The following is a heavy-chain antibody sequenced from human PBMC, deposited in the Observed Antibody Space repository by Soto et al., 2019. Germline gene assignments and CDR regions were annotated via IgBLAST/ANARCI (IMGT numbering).Heavy chain of an antibody. CDR3: ARIKGWYSSSWYSDY. CDR1: GFSLSNARMG. CDR2: LFSNDEK. J-gene: IGHJ4*02. V-gene: IGHV2-26*01. D-gene: IGHD6-13*01. Sequence: SGPTLLNPTETLTLTCTVSGFSLSNARMGVNWIRQPPGKALEWLAHLFSNDEKSYSTSLKSRLTISKATSKSQVVLTMTNMDAVDTATYYCARIKGWYSSSWYSDYWGQGTLVTVSS.